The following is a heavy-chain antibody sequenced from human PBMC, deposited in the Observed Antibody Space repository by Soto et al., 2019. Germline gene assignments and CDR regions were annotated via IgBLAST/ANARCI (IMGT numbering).Heavy chain of an antibody. CDR3: AREYYDILTGYSAHDAFDI. J-gene: IGHJ3*02. CDR2: INSDGSST. Sequence: VQLVESGGGLVQPGGSLRLSCAASGFTFSSYWMHWVRQAPGKGLVWVSRINSDGSSTSYADSVKGRFTISRDNAKNTLYLQMNSLRAEDTAVYYCAREYYDILTGYSAHDAFDIWGQGTMVTVSS. CDR1: GFTFSSYW. D-gene: IGHD3-9*01. V-gene: IGHV3-74*01.